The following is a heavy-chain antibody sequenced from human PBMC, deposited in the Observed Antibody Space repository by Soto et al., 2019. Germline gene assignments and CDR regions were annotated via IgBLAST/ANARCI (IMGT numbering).Heavy chain of an antibody. D-gene: IGHD3-9*01. J-gene: IGHJ4*02. V-gene: IGHV1-18*01. Sequence: ASLKVSFNASCYTFTSYGISWVRQSPGQGLEWMGWISAHNGNTIYAXXVQGRVTXXRDTSTSTAYXELRSXRADDTAVYYCARALTPFNYWGQGTLVNVSS. CDR3: ARALTPFNY. CDR2: ISAHNGNT. CDR1: CYTFTSYG.